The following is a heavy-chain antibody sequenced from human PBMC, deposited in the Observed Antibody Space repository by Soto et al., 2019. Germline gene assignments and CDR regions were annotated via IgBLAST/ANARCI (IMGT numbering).Heavy chain of an antibody. Sequence: GGSLRSSCAASGFTFSSYEMNWVRQAPGKVLEWVSYISSSGSTIYYADSVKGRFTISRDNAKNSLYLQMNSLRAEDTAVYYCARGAHVGAVGYWGQGTLVTVSS. J-gene: IGHJ4*02. CDR3: ARGAHVGAVGY. CDR1: GFTFSSYE. D-gene: IGHD1-26*01. V-gene: IGHV3-48*03. CDR2: ISSSGSTI.